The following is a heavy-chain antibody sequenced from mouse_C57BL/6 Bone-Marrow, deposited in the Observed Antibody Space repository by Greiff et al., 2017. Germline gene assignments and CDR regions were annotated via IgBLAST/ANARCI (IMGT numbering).Heavy chain of an antibody. CDR1: GYTFTSYW. V-gene: IGHV1-64*01. J-gene: IGHJ1*03. D-gene: IGHD1-1*01. Sequence: QVQLQQPGAELVKPGASVKLSCKASGYTFTSYWMHWVKQRPGQGLEWIGMIHPNSGSTNYNEKFKSKATLTVDKASSTAYMQLSSLTSEGTAVYYCANYGSSYVGYFDVWGTGTTVTVSS. CDR3: ANYGSSYVGYFDV. CDR2: IHPNSGST.